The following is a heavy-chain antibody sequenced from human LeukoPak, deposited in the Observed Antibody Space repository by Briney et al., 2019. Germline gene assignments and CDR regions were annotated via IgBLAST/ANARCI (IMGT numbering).Heavy chain of an antibody. J-gene: IGHJ4*02. CDR1: RFTFSDAW. Sequence: GGSLRLSCAASRFTFSDAWMSWVRQAPGKGLEWVGRIKSKTDGGTTDYAAPVKGRFIISRDDSKNMLYLQMNSLRAEDTAVYYCAKDGLGRSTTDYWGQGTLVTVSS. D-gene: IGHD1-1*01. CDR3: AKDGLGRSTTDY. V-gene: IGHV3-15*01. CDR2: IKSKTDGGTT.